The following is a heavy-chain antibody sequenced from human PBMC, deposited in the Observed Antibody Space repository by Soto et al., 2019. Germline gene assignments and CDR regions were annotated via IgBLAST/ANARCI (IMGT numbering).Heavy chain of an antibody. CDR1: GFIFSNYA. CDR3: AKRSPAYGDTWDDALDI. V-gene: IGHV3-30*18. Sequence: QVQLVESGGGVVQPGRSLRLSCAASGFIFSNYAMHWVRQAPGKGLEWVAVISHDGGSKTYADSVKGRFTISRDNSKNTLYLQMNSLRDEDTAVYYCAKRSPAYGDTWDDALDIWGQGTVVTVSS. J-gene: IGHJ3*02. CDR2: ISHDGGSK. D-gene: IGHD4-17*01.